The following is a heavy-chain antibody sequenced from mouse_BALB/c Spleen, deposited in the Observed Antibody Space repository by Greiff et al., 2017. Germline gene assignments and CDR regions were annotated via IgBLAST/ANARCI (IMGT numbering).Heavy chain of an antibody. V-gene: IGHV14-1*02. Sequence: EVKLQESGAELVRPGALVKLSCKASGFNIKDYYMHWVKQRPEQGLEWIGWIDPENGNTIYDPKFQGKASITADTSSNTAYLQLSSLTSEDTAVYYCARYGRGFAYWGQGTLVTVSA. CDR1: GFNIKDYY. CDR3: ARYGRGFAY. CDR2: IDPENGNT. D-gene: IGHD1-1*02. J-gene: IGHJ3*01.